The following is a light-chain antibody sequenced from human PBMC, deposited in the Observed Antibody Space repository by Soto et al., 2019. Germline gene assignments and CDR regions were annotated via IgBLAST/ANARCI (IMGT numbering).Light chain of an antibody. CDR3: SSYTSSSTVI. J-gene: IGLJ2*01. V-gene: IGLV2-14*01. CDR2: EVI. Sequence: QSALTQPASVSGSPGQSITISCTGTSSDVGGYNYVSWYQQHPGKAPKLMIYEVISRPSGVSNRFSGSKFGNTASLTISGLQAEDEADYYCSSYTSSSTVIFGGGTKLTVL. CDR1: SSDVGGYNY.